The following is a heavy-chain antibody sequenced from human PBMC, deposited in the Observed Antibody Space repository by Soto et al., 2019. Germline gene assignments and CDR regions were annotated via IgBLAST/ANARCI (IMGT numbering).Heavy chain of an antibody. V-gene: IGHV4-31*03. CDR1: GGSISSGGYY. Sequence: SETPSLTCTVSGGSISSGGYYWSWIRQHPGKGLEWIGHIYYSGSTYYNPSLKSRVTISVDTSKNQFSLKLSSVTAADTAVYYCARAGIAARDYFDYWGQGTLVTVSS. D-gene: IGHD6-6*01. J-gene: IGHJ4*02. CDR2: IYYSGST. CDR3: ARAGIAARDYFDY.